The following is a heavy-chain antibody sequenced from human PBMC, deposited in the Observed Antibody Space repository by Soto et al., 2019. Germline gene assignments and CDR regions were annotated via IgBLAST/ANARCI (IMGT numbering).Heavy chain of an antibody. J-gene: IGHJ4*02. CDR1: GYTFTVYY. CDR3: ARGPATGDFDS. D-gene: IGHD1-1*01. Sequence: HVQLTQSGAEVTKPGASVKVSCRSSGYTFTVYYIHWLRQAPGQGFDWMGWINPNNGATRYAQRLQGRATMTSDTSISTDYMKLSRLESDDTAVYYCARGPATGDFDSWGQGTPVTVSS. CDR2: INPNNGAT. V-gene: IGHV1-2*02.